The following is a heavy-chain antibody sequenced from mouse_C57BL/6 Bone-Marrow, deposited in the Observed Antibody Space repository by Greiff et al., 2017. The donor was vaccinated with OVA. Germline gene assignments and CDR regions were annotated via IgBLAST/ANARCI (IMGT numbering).Heavy chain of an antibody. CDR3: VSRGYDYEGDWFAY. J-gene: IGHJ3*01. D-gene: IGHD2-4*01. CDR2: IRSKSSNYAT. V-gene: IGHV10-3*01. Sequence: EVQLVESGGGLVQPKGSLKLSCAASGFTFTTYAMHWVRQAPGKGLEWVARIRSKSSNYATYYADSVKDRFTFSRDDSQSMLYLQMNNLKTEDTAMYYCVSRGYDYEGDWFAYWGQGTLVTVSA. CDR1: GFTFTTYA.